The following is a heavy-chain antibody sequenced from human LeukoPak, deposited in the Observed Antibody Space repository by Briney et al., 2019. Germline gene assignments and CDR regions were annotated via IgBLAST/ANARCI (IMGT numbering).Heavy chain of an antibody. CDR1: GGSISSRNW. Sequence: SETLSLTCAVSGGSISSRNWWSWVRQPPGKGLEWIGEIYDSGNTNYNPSLTSRVTISVDESKNQLSLKLTSVTAADTAVYYCAKSGGYGLIDYWGQGTLVTVSS. CDR3: AKSGGYGLIDY. D-gene: IGHD1-26*01. J-gene: IGHJ4*02. V-gene: IGHV4-4*02. CDR2: IYDSGNT.